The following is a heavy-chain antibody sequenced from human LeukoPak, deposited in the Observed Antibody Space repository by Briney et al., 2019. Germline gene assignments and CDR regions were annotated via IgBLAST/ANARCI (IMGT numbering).Heavy chain of an antibody. V-gene: IGHV3-20*04. CDR3: ASGERDIGYPGDFDY. D-gene: IGHD2-15*01. Sequence: GGSLRLSCAASGFTFDDYGMSWVRQAPGKGLEWVSGINWNGGSTGYADSVRGRFTISRDNAKNSLYLQMNSLRAEDTALYYCASGERDIGYPGDFDYWGQGTLVTVSS. J-gene: IGHJ4*02. CDR1: GFTFDDYG. CDR2: INWNGGST.